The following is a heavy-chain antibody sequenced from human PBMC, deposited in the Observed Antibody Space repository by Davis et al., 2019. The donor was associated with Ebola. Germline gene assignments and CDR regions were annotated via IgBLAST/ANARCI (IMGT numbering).Heavy chain of an antibody. CDR2: INAGNGNT. J-gene: IGHJ6*02. Sequence: ASVKVSCKASGGTFTSYAMHWVRQAPGQRLEWMGWINAGNGNTKYSQKFQGRVTITRDTSASTAYMELSSLRSEDTAVYYCASLDITMIVVTPAHYYYGMDVWGQGTTVTVSS. D-gene: IGHD3-22*01. CDR1: GGTFTSYA. CDR3: ASLDITMIVVTPAHYYYGMDV. V-gene: IGHV1-3*01.